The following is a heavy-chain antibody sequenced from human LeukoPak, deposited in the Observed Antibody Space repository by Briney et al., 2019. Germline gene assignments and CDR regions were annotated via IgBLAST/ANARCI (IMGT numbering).Heavy chain of an antibody. D-gene: IGHD3-22*01. Sequence: SETLSLTCAVYGGSFSGYYWSWIRQPPGKGLEWIGEINDSGSTNCNPSLKSRVTISVDTSKNQFPLKLSSVTAADTAVYYCARVIDYDSSGHYLGYWGQGTLVTVSS. V-gene: IGHV4-34*01. J-gene: IGHJ4*02. CDR2: INDSGST. CDR3: ARVIDYDSSGHYLGY. CDR1: GGSFSGYY.